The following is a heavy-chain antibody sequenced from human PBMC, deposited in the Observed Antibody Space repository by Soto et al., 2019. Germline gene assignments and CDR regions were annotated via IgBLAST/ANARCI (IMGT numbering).Heavy chain of an antibody. CDR3: ARGSSDYQVVFTSFDPWGQGTLVTVSQVRKRGVDIVVVPAAGYYYYYGMDV. V-gene: IGHV1-3*04. Sequence: ASVKVSCKASGYTFSRLTIHWVRQAPGQRPEWVGWINTGNGNTKYSQKFQGRVTITRDTSATTVYMELRSLRSADAANYYCARGSSDYQVVFTSFDPWGQGTLVTVSQVRKRGVDIVVVPAAGYYYYYGMDVWGQGTTVTVSS. CDR1: GYTFSRLT. J-gene: IGHJ6*02. D-gene: IGHD2-2*01. CDR2: INTGNGNT.